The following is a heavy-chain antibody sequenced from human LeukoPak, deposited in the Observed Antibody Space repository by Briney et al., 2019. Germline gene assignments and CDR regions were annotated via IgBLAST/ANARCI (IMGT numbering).Heavy chain of an antibody. CDR2: IYTSGST. Sequence: SETLSLTCTVSGGSISSYYWSWIRQPAGKGLEWIGRIYTSGSTNYNPFLKSRVTMSVDTSKNQFSLKLSSVTAADTAVYYCARSGIPGQQLVKNYYFDYWGQGTLVTVSS. V-gene: IGHV4-4*07. J-gene: IGHJ4*02. D-gene: IGHD6-13*01. CDR3: ARSGIPGQQLVKNYYFDY. CDR1: GGSISSYY.